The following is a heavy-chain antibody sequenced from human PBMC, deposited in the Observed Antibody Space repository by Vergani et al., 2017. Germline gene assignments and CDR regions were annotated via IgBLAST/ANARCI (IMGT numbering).Heavy chain of an antibody. Sequence: EVQLVESGGGLVQPGRSLRLSCTASGFTFGDYAMSWFRQAPGKGLEWVGFIRSKAYGGTTEYAASVKGRFTISRDDSKSIAYLQMNSLKTEDTAVYYCTRGTFGVRRKYMDVWGKGTTVTVSS. V-gene: IGHV3-49*03. CDR2: IRSKAYGGTT. D-gene: IGHD3-10*01. J-gene: IGHJ6*03. CDR1: GFTFGDYA. CDR3: TRGTFGVRRKYMDV.